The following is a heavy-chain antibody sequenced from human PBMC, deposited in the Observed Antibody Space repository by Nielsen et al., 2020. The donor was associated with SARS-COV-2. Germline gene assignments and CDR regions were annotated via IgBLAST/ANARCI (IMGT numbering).Heavy chain of an antibody. J-gene: IGHJ6*02. Sequence: GESLKISCAASGFTLSSHAMHWVRQAPGKGLEWMAVISYDGRSEHYADAVKGRFTISRDNSKNTLYLQMNRLRPEDTAVYYCAKAHPVCDGDCSSIYYFYGMDVWGQGTTVTVSS. CDR2: ISYDGRSE. V-gene: IGHV3-30*04. CDR3: AKAHPVCDGDCSSIYYFYGMDV. CDR1: GFTLSSHA. D-gene: IGHD2-21*02.